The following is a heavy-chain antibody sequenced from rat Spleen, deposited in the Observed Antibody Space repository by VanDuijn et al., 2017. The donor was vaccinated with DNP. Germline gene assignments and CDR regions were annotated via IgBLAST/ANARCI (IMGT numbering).Heavy chain of an antibody. CDR1: GFTFNNYD. J-gene: IGHJ3*01. V-gene: IGHV5-25*01. D-gene: IGHD1-11*01. Sequence: EVQLVESGGGLVHPGRSLKVSCAASGFTFNNYDMAWVCQAPTKGLEWVASISSSGSSTSYRDSVKGRFTVSRDNAKSTLYLQMDSLRSEDTATYYCARRSTNGGPPAYWGQGTLVTVSS. CDR2: ISSSGSST. CDR3: ARRSTNGGPPAY.